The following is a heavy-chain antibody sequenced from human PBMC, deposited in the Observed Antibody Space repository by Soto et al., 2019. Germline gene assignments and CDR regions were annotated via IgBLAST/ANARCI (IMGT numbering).Heavy chain of an antibody. CDR1: GFTFGDYA. CDR3: TRAYSSSDLADAFDI. V-gene: IGHV3-49*03. J-gene: IGHJ3*02. Sequence: GGSLRLSCTASGFTFGDYAMSWFRQAPGKGLEWVGFIRSKAYGGTTEYAASVKGRFTISRDDSKSIAYLQMNSLKTEDTAVYYCTRAYSSSDLADAFDIWGQGTMVTVSS. CDR2: IRSKAYGGTT. D-gene: IGHD6-6*01.